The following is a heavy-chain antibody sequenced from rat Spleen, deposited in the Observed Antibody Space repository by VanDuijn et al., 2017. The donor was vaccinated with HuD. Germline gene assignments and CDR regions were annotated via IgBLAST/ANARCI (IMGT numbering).Heavy chain of an antibody. CDR3: ARYRDYGYNYFFDY. CDR1: GFIFRNYD. Sequence: EVQLVESGGGLVQPGRSLKLSCAASGFIFRNYDMAWVRQAPRRGLDWVASITYDGFSTHYRDSVKGRFTISRDNAKSTLYLQMDSLRSDDTATYYCARYRDYGYNYFFDYWGQGVMVTVSS. J-gene: IGHJ2*01. CDR2: ITYDGFST. V-gene: IGHV5-7*01. D-gene: IGHD1-9*01.